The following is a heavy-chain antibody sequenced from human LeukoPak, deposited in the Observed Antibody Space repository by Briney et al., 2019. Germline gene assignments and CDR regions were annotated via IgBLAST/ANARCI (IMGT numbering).Heavy chain of an antibody. CDR2: IYHSGST. CDR3: ARLINPYYASTLRYFDY. J-gene: IGHJ4*02. V-gene: IGHV4-4*02. CDR1: GGSISSSNW. Sequence: SGTLSLTCAVSGGSISSSNWWSWVRQPPGKGLEWIGEIYHSGSTNYNPSLKSRVTISVDTSKNQFSLKLSSVTAADTAVYYCARLINPYYASTLRYFDYWGQGTLVTVSS. D-gene: IGHD2-2*01.